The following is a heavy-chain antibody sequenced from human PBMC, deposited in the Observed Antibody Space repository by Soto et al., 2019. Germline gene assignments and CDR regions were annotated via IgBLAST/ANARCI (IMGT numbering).Heavy chain of an antibody. CDR2: ISYDGSTK. Sequence: GGSLRLSCAASGFTFNIYAMHWVRQAPGKGLEWVAVISYDGSTKYYVDSVKGRFTISRDNSKNTLYLQLNSLRAEDTAVYYCARVPPAAGLTYYFDYCGQGTLVTVSS. D-gene: IGHD6-13*01. V-gene: IGHV3-30-3*01. CDR3: ARVPPAAGLTYYFDY. J-gene: IGHJ4*02. CDR1: GFTFNIYA.